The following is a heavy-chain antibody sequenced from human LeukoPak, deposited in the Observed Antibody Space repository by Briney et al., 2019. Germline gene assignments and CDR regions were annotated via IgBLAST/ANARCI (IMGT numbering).Heavy chain of an antibody. CDR2: IYYSGST. J-gene: IGHJ4*02. CDR3: ARMGSYSSSWYYDY. D-gene: IGHD6-13*01. CDR1: GGSISSYY. V-gene: IGHV4-59*12. Sequence: SETLSLTCTVSGGSISSYYWSWIRQPPGKGLEWIGYIYYSGSTNYNPSLKSRVTISVDTSKNQFSLKLSSVTAADTAVYYCARMGSYSSSWYYDYWGQGTLVTVSS.